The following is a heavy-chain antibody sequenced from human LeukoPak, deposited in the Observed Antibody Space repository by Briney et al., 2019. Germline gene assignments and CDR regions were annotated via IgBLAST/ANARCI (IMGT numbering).Heavy chain of an antibody. J-gene: IGHJ6*02. Sequence: GGSLRLSCAASGFTFSNFALHWVRQAPGKGLQWVAVISHNGNDKYYADSVKGRFTISRDNSKNTLYLQMISLRTEDTAVYYCANDPEWPLDGMDVWGQGTTVIVSS. D-gene: IGHD3-3*01. CDR3: ANDPEWPLDGMDV. V-gene: IGHV3-30*01. CDR1: GFTFSNFA. CDR2: ISHNGNDK.